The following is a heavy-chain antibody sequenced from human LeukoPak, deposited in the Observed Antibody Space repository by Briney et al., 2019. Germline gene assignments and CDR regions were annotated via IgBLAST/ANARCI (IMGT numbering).Heavy chain of an antibody. Sequence: GGPLRLSCAASGFTFSSYAMSWVRQAPGKGLEWVSAISGSGGSTYYADSVKGRSTISRDNSKNTLYLQMNSLRAEDTAVYYCAKPWGWLQLYYYYGMDVWGQGTTVTVSS. CDR1: GFTFSSYA. CDR3: AKPWGWLQLYYYYGMDV. CDR2: ISGSGGST. D-gene: IGHD5-24*01. J-gene: IGHJ6*02. V-gene: IGHV3-23*01.